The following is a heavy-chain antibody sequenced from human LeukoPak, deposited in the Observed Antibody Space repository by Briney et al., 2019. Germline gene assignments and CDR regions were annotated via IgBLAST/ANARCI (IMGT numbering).Heavy chain of an antibody. CDR2: INSDGSST. CDR1: GFTFSSYC. D-gene: IGHD5-12*01. J-gene: IGHJ3*02. V-gene: IGHV3-74*01. CDR3: ARDGYNRAFDI. Sequence: GGSLRLSCAASGFTFSSYCMHWVRQAPGKGLVWVSRINSDGSSTSYADSVKGRFTISRDNAKNTLYLQMNSLRAEDTAVYYCARDGYNRAFDIWGQGTMVTVSS.